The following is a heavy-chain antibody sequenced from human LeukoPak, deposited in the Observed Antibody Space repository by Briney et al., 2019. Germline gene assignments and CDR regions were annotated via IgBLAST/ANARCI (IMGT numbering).Heavy chain of an antibody. D-gene: IGHD3-16*02. CDR3: ARVYDDYVWGSYRTFYNWFDP. Sequence: SETLSLTSAVHGASSSGYYWSWIRHPPRNGPQWLGEINHSGSTNYNPSLQTRVTISVDTSKNQFSLKLCSVTAADTAVYYCARVYDDYVWGSYRTFYNWFDPWGQGTLVTVSS. J-gene: IGHJ5*02. V-gene: IGHV4-34*01. CDR2: INHSGST. CDR1: GASSSGYY.